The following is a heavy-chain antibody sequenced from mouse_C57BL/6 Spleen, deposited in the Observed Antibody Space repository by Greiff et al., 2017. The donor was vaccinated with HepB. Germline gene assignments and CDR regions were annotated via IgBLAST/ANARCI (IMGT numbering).Heavy chain of an antibody. Sequence: VQLQQPGAELVRPGSSVKLSCKASGYTFTSYWMHWVKQRPIQGLEWIGNIDPSDSETHYNQKFKDKATLTVDKSSSTAYMQLSSLTSEDSAVYYCARGIYSNLDYWGQGTTLTVSS. CDR3: ARGIYSNLDY. J-gene: IGHJ2*01. V-gene: IGHV1-52*01. CDR1: GYTFTSYW. CDR2: IDPSDSET. D-gene: IGHD2-5*01.